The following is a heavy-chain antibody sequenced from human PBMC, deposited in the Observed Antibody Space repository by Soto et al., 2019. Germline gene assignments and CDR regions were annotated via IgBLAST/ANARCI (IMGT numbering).Heavy chain of an antibody. J-gene: IGHJ4*02. CDR3: VRDLDGSGSYYTDY. CDR1: GYNFINYG. Sequence: ASVKVSCKASGYNFINYGITWARQAPGQGLEWMGWISVHNGNTNYAQKLQGRVTMTTDTSTSTAYMELRSLRSDDTAVYYCVRDLDGSGSYYTDYWGPGTLVTVSS. CDR2: ISVHNGNT. D-gene: IGHD3-10*01. V-gene: IGHV1-18*01.